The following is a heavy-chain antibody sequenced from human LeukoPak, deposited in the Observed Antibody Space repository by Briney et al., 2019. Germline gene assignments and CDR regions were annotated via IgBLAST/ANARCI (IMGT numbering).Heavy chain of an antibody. CDR3: ARRNYYDSSGYYYLWFDP. Sequence: SETLSLTCTVSGGSISSSSYYWGWIRQPPGKGLEWIGSIYYSGSTYYNPSLKSRVTISVDTSKNQFSLKLSSVTAADTAVYCCARRNYYDSSGYYYLWFDPWGQGTLVTVSS. CDR1: GGSISSSSYY. V-gene: IGHV4-39*01. CDR2: IYYSGST. J-gene: IGHJ5*02. D-gene: IGHD3-22*01.